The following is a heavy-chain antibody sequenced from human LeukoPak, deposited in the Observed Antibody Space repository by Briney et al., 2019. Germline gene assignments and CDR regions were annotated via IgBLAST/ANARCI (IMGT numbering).Heavy chain of an antibody. CDR3: ARFRFGHYDNSAPP. CDR1: GFTFSTYG. V-gene: IGHV3-30*02. J-gene: IGHJ5*02. D-gene: IGHD3-22*01. CDR2: IRSDGSNE. Sequence: PGGSLRLSCAASGFTFSTYGIHWVRQAPGKGLEWVAFIRSDGSNEYYADSVKGRFTISRDNSKNTLFLQMNSLRAEDTAVYYCARFRFGHYDNSAPPWGQGTLVTVSS.